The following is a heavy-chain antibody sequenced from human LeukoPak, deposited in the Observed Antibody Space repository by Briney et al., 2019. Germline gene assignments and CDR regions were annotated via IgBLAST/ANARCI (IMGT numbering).Heavy chain of an antibody. D-gene: IGHD3-10*01. CDR2: INHSGST. CDR3: ARHKLRSFGESPVYFFDY. V-gene: IGHV4-34*01. CDR1: GFTFSRYW. J-gene: IGHJ4*02. Sequence: GSLRLSCAASGFTFSRYWMSWIRQPPGKGLEWIGEINHSGSTNYNPSLKSRVTISVDTSKNQFSLKLSSVTAADTAVYYCARHKLRSFGESPVYFFDYWGQGTLVTVSS.